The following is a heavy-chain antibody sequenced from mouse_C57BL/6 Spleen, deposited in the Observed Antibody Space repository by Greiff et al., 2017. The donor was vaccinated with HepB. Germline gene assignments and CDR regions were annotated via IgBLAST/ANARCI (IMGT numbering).Heavy chain of an antibody. CDR1: GFTFSDYY. CDR3: ARGGGAYKGYAMDY. Sequence: EVMLVESEGGLVQPGSSMKLSCTASGFTFSDYYMAWVRQVPEKGLEWVANINYDGSSTYYLDSLKSRFIISRDNAKNILYLQMSSLKSEDTATYYCARGGGAYKGYAMDYWGQGTSVTVSS. J-gene: IGHJ4*01. CDR2: INYDGSST. V-gene: IGHV5-16*01. D-gene: IGHD1-3*01.